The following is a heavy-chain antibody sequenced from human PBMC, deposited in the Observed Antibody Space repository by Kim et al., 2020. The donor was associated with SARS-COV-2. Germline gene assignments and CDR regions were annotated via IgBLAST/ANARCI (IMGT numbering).Heavy chain of an antibody. Sequence: GGSLRLSCAASGLTVDSNYMSWVRQAPGKGLEWVSVIDSVKGRFTIYRDNSKNTLYLQMNSLRAEDTAVYYCARLPYGMDVWGQGTTVTVSS. J-gene: IGHJ6*02. CDR1: GLTVDSNY. CDR3: ARLPYGMDV. CDR2: I. V-gene: IGHV3-53*01.